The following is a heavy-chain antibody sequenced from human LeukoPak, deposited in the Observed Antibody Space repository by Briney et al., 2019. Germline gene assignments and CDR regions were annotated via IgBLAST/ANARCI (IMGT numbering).Heavy chain of an antibody. J-gene: IGHJ4*02. Sequence: GSPRLSCAASGFTFSSYAMSWVRQAPGKGLEWVSAISGSGGSTYYADSVKGRFTISRDNSKNTLYLQMNSLRAEDTAVYYCARYSSGWPFDYWGQGTLVTVSS. V-gene: IGHV3-23*01. CDR1: GFTFSSYA. CDR3: ARYSSGWPFDY. CDR2: ISGSGGST. D-gene: IGHD6-19*01.